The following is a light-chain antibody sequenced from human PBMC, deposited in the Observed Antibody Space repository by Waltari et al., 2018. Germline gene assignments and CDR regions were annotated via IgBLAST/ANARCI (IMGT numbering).Light chain of an antibody. Sequence: QSVLTQPPSASGTPGQRVTISCSGSRSTIGNNYVSWYQQLPGTAPKLLIYRNNQRPSGVPDRFSGSKSGTSASLAISGLRSEDEADYYCAVWDDSLSGRVFGGGTKVTVL. CDR2: RNN. V-gene: IGLV1-47*01. CDR3: AVWDDSLSGRV. CDR1: RSTIGNNY. J-gene: IGLJ3*02.